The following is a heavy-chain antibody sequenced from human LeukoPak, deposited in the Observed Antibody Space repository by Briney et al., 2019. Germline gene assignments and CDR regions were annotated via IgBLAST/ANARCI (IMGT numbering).Heavy chain of an antibody. CDR2: IIPIFGIA. Sequence: SVKVSCKASGGTFSSYAISWVRQAPGQGLEWMGRIIPIFGIANYAQKFQGRVTITADKSTSTAYMELSSLRSEDTAVYYCARVKRFRGYSYGYYYYGMDVWGQGTTVTVSS. J-gene: IGHJ6*02. V-gene: IGHV1-69*04. D-gene: IGHD5-18*01. CDR1: GGTFSSYA. CDR3: ARVKRFRGYSYGYYYYGMDV.